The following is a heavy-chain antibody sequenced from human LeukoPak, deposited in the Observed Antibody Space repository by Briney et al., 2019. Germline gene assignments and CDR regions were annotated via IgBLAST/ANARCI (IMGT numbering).Heavy chain of an antibody. V-gene: IGHV4-59*01. CDR1: LDPISCYY. D-gene: IGHD6-19*01. J-gene: IGHJ4*02. CDR3: ARTIGSSGEKTHFDY. Sequence: PSETLLLTCTVSLDPISCYYWTSIRQPPGKVLESIGHNYYSGNTNYNPSVRSRVNMSVDTSKNQFSLKLSSVTAADTAVYYCARTIGSSGEKTHFDYWGQGTLVTVSS. CDR2: NYYSGNT.